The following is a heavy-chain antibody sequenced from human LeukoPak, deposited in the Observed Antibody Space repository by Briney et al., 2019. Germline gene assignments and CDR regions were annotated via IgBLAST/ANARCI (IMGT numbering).Heavy chain of an antibody. Sequence: SVKVSCKASGGTFSSYAISWVRQAHGQGLGWMGGIIAIFGTANYAQKFQGRVTITTDESTSTAYMELSSLRSEDTAVYYCARVAVGAAGSELPWYMDVWGKGTTVTVSS. CDR3: ARVAVGAAGSELPWYMDV. CDR2: IIAIFGTA. J-gene: IGHJ6*03. CDR1: GGTFSSYA. D-gene: IGHD6-13*01. V-gene: IGHV1-69*05.